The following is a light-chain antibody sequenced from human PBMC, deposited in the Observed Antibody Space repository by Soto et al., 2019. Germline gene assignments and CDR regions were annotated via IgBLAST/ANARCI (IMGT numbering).Light chain of an antibody. J-gene: IGLJ1*01. V-gene: IGLV2-14*01. CDR3: SSSTSSRSSV. CDR1: SSDIGGYNY. CDR2: DVS. Sequence: QSVLTQPASVSGSPGQSITISCTGTSSDIGGYNYVSWYQQHPGKAPKLMIYDVSNRPSGVSNRFSGSKSGNTASLTISGLQAEDEADYYCSSSTSSRSSVFGTAPNVTVL.